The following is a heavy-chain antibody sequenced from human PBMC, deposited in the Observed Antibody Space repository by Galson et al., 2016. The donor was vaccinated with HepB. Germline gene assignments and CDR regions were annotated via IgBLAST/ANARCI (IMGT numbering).Heavy chain of an antibody. CDR2: VSRDASIT. V-gene: IGHV3-30-3*01. CDR3: ALLQEHL. J-gene: IGHJ6*01. CDR1: GFSFSSYA. Sequence: SLRLSCAASGFSFSSYAVHWVRQAPGKGLEWVAVVSRDASITYYAKSMKGRFTISRDNSMNTLYLQMNSFHQGPIGLPPGALLQEHLWG. D-gene: IGHD1-26*01.